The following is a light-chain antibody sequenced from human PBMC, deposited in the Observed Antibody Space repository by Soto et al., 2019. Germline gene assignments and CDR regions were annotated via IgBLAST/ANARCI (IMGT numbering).Light chain of an antibody. J-gene: IGLJ3*02. Sequence: QSALTQPASVSGSPGQSITISCTGTSSDVGIYNYVSWYQQHPGKAPKLMICEVRNRPSGVSNRFSGSKSGNTASLTISGLRAEDEADYYCCSYAGSYTWVFGGGTKLTVL. CDR1: SSDVGIYNY. V-gene: IGLV2-14*01. CDR2: EVR. CDR3: CSYAGSYTWV.